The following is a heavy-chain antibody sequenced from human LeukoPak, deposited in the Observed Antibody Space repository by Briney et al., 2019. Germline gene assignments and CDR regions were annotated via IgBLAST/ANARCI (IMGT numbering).Heavy chain of an antibody. CDR2: ISSSGTTI. CDR1: GFTFSGYS. Sequence: GSLRLSCAASGFTFSGYSMNWVRQAPGKGLEWVSYISSSGTTIYYADSVKGRFTISRDSAKNSLYLQMNSLRAEDTAVYYCARERWDYSIDYWGQGTLVTISS. V-gene: IGHV3-48*01. CDR3: ARERWDYSIDY. D-gene: IGHD4-11*01. J-gene: IGHJ4*02.